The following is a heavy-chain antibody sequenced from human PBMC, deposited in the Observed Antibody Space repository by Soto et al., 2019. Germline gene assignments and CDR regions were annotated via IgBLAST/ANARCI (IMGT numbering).Heavy chain of an antibody. D-gene: IGHD6-13*01. CDR1: GYTFTSYG. CDR2: ISAYNGNT. J-gene: IGHJ6*02. CDR3: AREIAAAGNYYYGMDV. Sequence: QVPLVQSGAEVKKPGASVKVSCKASGYTFTSYGISWVRQAPGQGLEWMGWISAYNGNTNYAQKLQGRVTMTTDTSTSTAYMELRSLRSDDTAVYYCAREIAAAGNYYYGMDVWGQGTTVTVSS. V-gene: IGHV1-18*01.